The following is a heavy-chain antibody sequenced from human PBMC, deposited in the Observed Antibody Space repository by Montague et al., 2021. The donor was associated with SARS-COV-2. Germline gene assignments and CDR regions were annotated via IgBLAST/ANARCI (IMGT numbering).Heavy chain of an antibody. CDR1: GGSFSGYY. CDR3: ARGRGLAVLCDFYYYGMDV. J-gene: IGHJ6*02. Sequence: SETLSLTCAVYGGSFSGYYWTWIRQPPGKGLEWIGENNYSGSTNYNPSLQSRVTMSVDMSKNQFSLKLRPVTAADTAVYYCARGRGLAVLCDFYYYGMDVWGQGTTVTVSS. CDR2: NNYSGST. D-gene: IGHD3-3*02. V-gene: IGHV4-34*01.